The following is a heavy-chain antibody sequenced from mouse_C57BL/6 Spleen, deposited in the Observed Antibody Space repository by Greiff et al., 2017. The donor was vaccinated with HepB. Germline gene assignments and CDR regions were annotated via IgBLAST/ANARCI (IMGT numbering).Heavy chain of an antibody. Sequence: QVQLQQPGAELVRPGSSVKLSCKASGYTFTSYWMHWVKQRPIQGLEWIGNIDPSDSETHYNQKFKDKATLTVDKSSSTAYMQLSSLTSEDSAVYYCAEGGYGSSYWYFDVWGTGTTVTVSS. J-gene: IGHJ1*03. CDR1: GYTFTSYW. CDR3: AEGGYGSSYWYFDV. D-gene: IGHD1-1*01. CDR2: IDPSDSET. V-gene: IGHV1-52*01.